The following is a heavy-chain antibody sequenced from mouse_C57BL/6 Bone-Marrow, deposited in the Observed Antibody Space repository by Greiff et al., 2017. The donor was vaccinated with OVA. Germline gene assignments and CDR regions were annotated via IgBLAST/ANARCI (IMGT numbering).Heavy chain of an antibody. Sequence: QVHVKQPGAELVMPGASVKLSCKASGYTFTSYWMHWVKQRPGQGLEWIGEIDPSDSYTNYNQKFKGKSTLTVDKSSSTAYMQLSSLTSEDSAVYYCARERDAMDYWGQGTSVTVSS. CDR2: IDPSDSYT. CDR3: ARERDAMDY. J-gene: IGHJ4*01. CDR1: GYTFTSYW. V-gene: IGHV1-69*01.